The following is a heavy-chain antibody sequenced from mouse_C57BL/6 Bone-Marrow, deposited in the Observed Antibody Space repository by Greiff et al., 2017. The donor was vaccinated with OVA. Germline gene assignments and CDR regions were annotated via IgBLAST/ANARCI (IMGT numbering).Heavy chain of an antibody. Sequence: QVQLQQSGAELVKPGASVKISCKASGYTFTDYYINWVKQRPGQGLEWIGDIYPGGGYTNYNEKFKGKATLTADKSSSTAYMQFSSLTSEDSAIYYCARRGWLLRGWYFDVWGTGTTVTVSS. V-gene: IGHV1-63*01. CDR2: IYPGGGYT. CDR1: GYTFTDYY. J-gene: IGHJ1*03. CDR3: ARRGWLLRGWYFDV. D-gene: IGHD2-3*01.